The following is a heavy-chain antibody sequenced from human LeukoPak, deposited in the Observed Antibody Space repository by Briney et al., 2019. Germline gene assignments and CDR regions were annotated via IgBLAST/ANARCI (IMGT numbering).Heavy chain of an antibody. CDR3: ASPRGDDSGGYYTWYFHH. Sequence: SETLSLTCTVSGDSISGSTNYWGWIRQPPGRGLEWIGSGYSSGNTFYNPSLKSRVTISVDTSKNQFSLKLSSVTAADTAVYFCASPRGDDSGGYYTWYFHHWGQGILVTVSS. V-gene: IGHV4-39*01. J-gene: IGHJ1*01. D-gene: IGHD3-22*01. CDR1: GDSISGSTNY. CDR2: GYSSGNT.